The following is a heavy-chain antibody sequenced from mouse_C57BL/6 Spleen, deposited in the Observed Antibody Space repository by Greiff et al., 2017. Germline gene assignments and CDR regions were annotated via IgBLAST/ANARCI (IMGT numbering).Heavy chain of an antibody. V-gene: IGHV1-9*01. CDR1: GYTFTGYW. J-gene: IGHJ2*01. CDR3: ASDLITTVVATKGFDY. CDR2: ILPGSGST. D-gene: IGHD1-1*01. Sequence: VKLQESGAELMKPGASVKLSCKATGYTFTGYWIEWVKQRPGHGLEWIGEILPGSGSTNYNEKFKGKATFTADTSSNTAYMQLSSLTTEDSAIYYCASDLITTVVATKGFDYWGQGTTLTVSS.